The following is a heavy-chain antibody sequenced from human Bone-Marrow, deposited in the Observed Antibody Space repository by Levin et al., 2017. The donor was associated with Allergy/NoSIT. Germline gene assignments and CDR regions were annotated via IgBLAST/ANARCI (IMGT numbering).Heavy chain of an antibody. CDR3: AKDTMVRGVIITGYFDY. J-gene: IGHJ4*02. CDR2: ISGSGGNT. CDR1: GFTFSTYA. D-gene: IGHD3-10*01. Sequence: GGSLRLSCAASGFTFSTYAMIWVRQAPGKGLEWVSVISGSGGNTYYVDSVKGRFTISRDNSKNTLYLQMNGLRAEDTAIYYCAKDTMVRGVIITGYFDYWGQGTLVTVSS. V-gene: IGHV3-23*01.